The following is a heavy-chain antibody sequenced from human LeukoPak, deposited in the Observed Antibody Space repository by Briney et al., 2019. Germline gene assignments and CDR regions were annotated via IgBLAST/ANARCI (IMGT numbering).Heavy chain of an antibody. J-gene: IGHJ4*02. D-gene: IGHD2-15*01. Sequence: SQTLSLTCTVSGGSLSSYYWSWIRQPPGKGMEWLGYVYYSGSTNYNPSLKSRVTMSVDTSKNQFSLKLSSVTAADTAVYHCARQGSDCSGGSCYYYYFDYWGQGTLVTVSS. V-gene: IGHV4-59*08. CDR1: GGSLSSYY. CDR2: VYYSGST. CDR3: ARQGSDCSGGSCYYYYFDY.